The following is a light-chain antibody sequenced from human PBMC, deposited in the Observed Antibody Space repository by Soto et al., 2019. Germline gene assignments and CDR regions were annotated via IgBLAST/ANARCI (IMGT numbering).Light chain of an antibody. V-gene: IGLV2-14*01. CDR3: SSYTSSSNV. CDR1: SSDVGGYNY. CDR2: DVS. Sequence: QSVLTQPASVSGSPGQSITISCTGTSSDVGGYNYVSWYQQHPGKAPKLMIYDVSTRPSGVSNRFSRSKSGNTASLTISWLQAEDEADYYCSSYTSSSNVFGTGTKLAVL. J-gene: IGLJ1*01.